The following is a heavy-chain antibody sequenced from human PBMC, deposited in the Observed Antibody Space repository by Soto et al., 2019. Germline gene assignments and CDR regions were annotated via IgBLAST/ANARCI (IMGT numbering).Heavy chain of an antibody. V-gene: IGHV5-51*01. J-gene: IGHJ3*02. D-gene: IGHD2-8*02. CDR3: ARNLVLAPRGAFDI. CDR2: IYPADSDT. Sequence: PGESLKISCKASGYSFTSYWIGWVRQMPGKGLEWMGIIYPADSDTTYSPSFQGQVTISADWSISTAYLQWSSLKASDTAMYYCARNLVLAPRGAFDIWGQGTMVTVSS. CDR1: GYSFTSYW.